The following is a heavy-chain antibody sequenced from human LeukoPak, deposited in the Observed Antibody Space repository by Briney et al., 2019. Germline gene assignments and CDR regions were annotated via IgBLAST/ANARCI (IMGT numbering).Heavy chain of an antibody. Sequence: GASVKVSCKASGFAFTDYAMNWVRQAPGQGLEWMGWINTNTGNPTYAQGFTGRFVFSLDTSVSTAYLQISSLKAEDTAVYYCARGGIKLWFDYWGQGTLVPVSS. CDR2: INTNTGNP. V-gene: IGHV7-4-1*02. CDR3: ARGGIKLWFDY. D-gene: IGHD5-18*01. J-gene: IGHJ4*02. CDR1: GFAFTDYA.